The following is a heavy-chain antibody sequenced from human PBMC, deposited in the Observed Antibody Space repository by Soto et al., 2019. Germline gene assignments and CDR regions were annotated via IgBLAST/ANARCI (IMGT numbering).Heavy chain of an antibody. D-gene: IGHD5-18*01. CDR2: TSGGGDVA. J-gene: IGHJ2*01. V-gene: IGHV3-23*01. Sequence: EVQLLESGGGLIQPGGSLRLSCTASGFTFINYAMNWVRQAPGKGLEGVSGTSGGGDVALYADSVKGRFAISRDNSKNSRSLQMNSRRAEDTSLYYCVKKSRAEVTNPDYWSFCHGGRGTLGTVSS. CDR3: VKKSRAEVTNPDYWSFCH. CDR1: GFTFINYA.